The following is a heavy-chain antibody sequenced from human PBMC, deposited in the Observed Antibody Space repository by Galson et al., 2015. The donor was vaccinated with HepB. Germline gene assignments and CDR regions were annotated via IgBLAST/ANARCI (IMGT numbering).Heavy chain of an antibody. J-gene: IGHJ6*02. V-gene: IGHV3-21*01. Sequence: SLRLSCAASGFTFSSHSINWVRQAPGKGLEWVSSISSTSTDIYYADSVQGRFTISRDNAKNSLYLQMNSLRAEDTALYYCARQWLVGSVGMDVWGQGTTVTVSS. D-gene: IGHD6-19*01. CDR1: GFTFSSHS. CDR3: ARQWLVGSVGMDV. CDR2: ISSTSTDI.